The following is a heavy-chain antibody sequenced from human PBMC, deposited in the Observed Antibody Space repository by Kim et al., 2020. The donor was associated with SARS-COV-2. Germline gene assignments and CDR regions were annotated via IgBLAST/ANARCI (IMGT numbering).Heavy chain of an antibody. V-gene: IGHV1-24*01. D-gene: IGHD3-10*01. CDR3: ATSPMVRGVIRDYYYYYGMDV. J-gene: IGHJ6*02. Sequence: ASVKVSCKVSGYTLTELSMHWVRQAPGKGLEWMGGFDPEDGETIYAQTFQGRVTMTEDTSTDTAYMELSSLRSEDTAVYYCATSPMVRGVIRDYYYYYGMDVWGQGTTVTVSS. CDR1: GYTLTELS. CDR2: FDPEDGET.